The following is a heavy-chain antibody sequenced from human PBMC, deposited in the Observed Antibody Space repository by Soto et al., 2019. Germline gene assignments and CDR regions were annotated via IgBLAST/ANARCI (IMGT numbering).Heavy chain of an antibody. J-gene: IGHJ1*01. V-gene: IGHV1-18*01. D-gene: IGHD6-13*01. CDR1: GYTFTSYG. CDR2: ISAYNGNT. Sequence: ASVKVSCKASGYTFTSYGISWVRQAPGQGLEWMGWISAYNGNTNYAQKLQGRVTMTTDTSTSTAYMELRSLRSDDTAVYYCARDNDGIAAAGLLRDFQHWGQGTLVTVSS. CDR3: ARDNDGIAAAGLLRDFQH.